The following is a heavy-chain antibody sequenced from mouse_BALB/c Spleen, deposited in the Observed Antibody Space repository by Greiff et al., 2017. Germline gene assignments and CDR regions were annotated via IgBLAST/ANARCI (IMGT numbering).Heavy chain of an antibody. J-gene: IGHJ3*01. CDR2: ISSGGSYT. V-gene: IGHV5-6*01. Sequence: DVHLVESGGDLVKPGGSLKLSCAASGFTFSSYGMSWVRQTPDKRLEWVATISSGGSYTYYPDSVKGRFTISRDNAKNTLYLQMSSLKSEDTAMYYCASYDYDVFAYWGQGTLVTVSA. CDR3: ASYDYDVFAY. CDR1: GFTFSSYG. D-gene: IGHD2-4*01.